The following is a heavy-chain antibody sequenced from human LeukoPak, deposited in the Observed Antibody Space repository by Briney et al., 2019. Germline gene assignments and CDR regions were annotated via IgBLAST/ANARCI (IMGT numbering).Heavy chain of an antibody. CDR2: ISAYNGNT. J-gene: IGHJ4*02. Sequence: ASVTVSFKASGYTFTSYGISWVRQAPGQGLEWMGWISAYNGNTNYAQKLQGRVTMTTDTSTSTAYMELRSLRSDDTAVYYCARVGGGYDTGYYFDYWGQGTLVTVSS. D-gene: IGHD5-12*01. CDR3: ARVGGGYDTGYYFDY. CDR1: GYTFTSYG. V-gene: IGHV1-18*01.